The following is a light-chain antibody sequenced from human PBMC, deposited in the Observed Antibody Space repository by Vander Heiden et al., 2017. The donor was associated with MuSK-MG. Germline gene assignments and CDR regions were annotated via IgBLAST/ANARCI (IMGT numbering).Light chain of an antibody. V-gene: IGKV1-5*03. J-gene: IGKJ1*01. CDR1: QSITNW. CDR3: QQYDNYSSWT. Sequence: DIQMTQSPSTRSASVGDRVTIPCRASQSITNWLAWYQQRPGKAPSLLIYRASTLVSGVPSRFSGSGSGTEFTLTISSLQPDDFGSYYCQQYDNYSSWTFGQGTKVEIK. CDR2: RAS.